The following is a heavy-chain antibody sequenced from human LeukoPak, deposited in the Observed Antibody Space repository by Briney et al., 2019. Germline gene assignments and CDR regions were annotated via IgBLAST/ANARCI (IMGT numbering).Heavy chain of an antibody. D-gene: IGHD3-10*01. Sequence: GGSLILSCAASGFTFSNYWMSWVRQTPGKGLEWVANIKQDGSEKYYVDSVKGRFTISRDNAKNSLYLQMNSLGAEDTAVYYCARLEVVRVVRGVIIHYYYYYMDVWGKGTTVTISS. V-gene: IGHV3-7*01. CDR3: ARLEVVRVVRGVIIHYYYYYMDV. CDR1: GFTFSNYW. J-gene: IGHJ6*03. CDR2: IKQDGSEK.